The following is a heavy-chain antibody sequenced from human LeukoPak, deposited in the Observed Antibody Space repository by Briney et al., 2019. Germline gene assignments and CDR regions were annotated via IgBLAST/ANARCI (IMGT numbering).Heavy chain of an antibody. Sequence: PGGSLRLSCAASGFTFSSYSMNWVRQAPGKGLEWVSYISSSGSTIYYADSVKGRFTISRDNAKNSLYLQMNSLRAEDTAVYYCATGIAAAGKFDYWGQGTLVTVSS. CDR1: GFTFSSYS. CDR3: ATGIAAAGKFDY. J-gene: IGHJ4*02. CDR2: ISSSGSTI. V-gene: IGHV3-48*04. D-gene: IGHD6-13*01.